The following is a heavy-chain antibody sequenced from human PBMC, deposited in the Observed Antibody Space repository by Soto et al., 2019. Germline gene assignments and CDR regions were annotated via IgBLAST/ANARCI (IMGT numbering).Heavy chain of an antibody. Sequence: QVQLQESGPGLVKPSETLSLTCTVSGGSISSYYWSWIRQPPGKGLEWIGYIYYSGSTNYNPSLKCRVPISVDTSKNKFSLKMSSVTAADTAVYYCARANCSGGSCYSVKGPYWYFDLWGRGTLVNVSS. D-gene: IGHD2-15*01. J-gene: IGHJ2*01. V-gene: IGHV4-59*01. CDR1: GGSISSYY. CDR2: IYYSGST. CDR3: ARANCSGGSCYSVKGPYWYFDL.